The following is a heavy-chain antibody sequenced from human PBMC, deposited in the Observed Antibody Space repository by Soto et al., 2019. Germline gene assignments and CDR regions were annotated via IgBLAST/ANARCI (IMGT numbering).Heavy chain of an antibody. CDR1: GLNFNVAW. CDR3: TTSYDSTDY. CDR2: IKTKSDDKTT. Sequence: EVQLVESGGGLVKPGGSLRLSCAATGLNFNVAWMNWVRQAPGKGLEWVGRIKTKSDDKTTDYAAPVKGRFTFSTDDSKNMVYLQMNSLKPEDTGVYYCTTSYDSTDYWGQGTLVIVSS. J-gene: IGHJ4*02. D-gene: IGHD5-12*01. V-gene: IGHV3-15*07.